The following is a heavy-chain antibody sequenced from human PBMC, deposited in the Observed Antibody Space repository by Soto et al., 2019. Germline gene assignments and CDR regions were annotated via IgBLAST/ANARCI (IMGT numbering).Heavy chain of an antibody. CDR2: IYYSGST. CDR3: ARETSYYYDSSGFDY. D-gene: IGHD3-22*01. CDR1: GGSISSGDYY. V-gene: IGHV4-30-4*01. J-gene: IGHJ4*02. Sequence: SETLSLTCTVSGGSISSGDYYWSWIRQPPGKGLEWLGYIYYSGSTYYNPSLKSRVTISVDTSKNQFSLKLSSVTAADTAVYYCARETSYYYDSSGFDYWGQGTLVTVSS.